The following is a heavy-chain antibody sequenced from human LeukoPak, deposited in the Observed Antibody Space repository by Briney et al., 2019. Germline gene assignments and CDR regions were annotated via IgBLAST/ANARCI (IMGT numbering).Heavy chain of an antibody. Sequence: GGSLRLSCEASGFTFSAFSINWVRQAPGKGLEWVSAISSSSSDIYYTDSVKGRFTISRDNANNFLYLQVSSLRAEDTAVYYCATGYTSGTRIDYWGQGTLVSVSS. CDR2: ISSSSSDI. CDR1: GFTFSAFS. D-gene: IGHD6-19*01. V-gene: IGHV3-21*01. J-gene: IGHJ4*02. CDR3: ATGYTSGTRIDY.